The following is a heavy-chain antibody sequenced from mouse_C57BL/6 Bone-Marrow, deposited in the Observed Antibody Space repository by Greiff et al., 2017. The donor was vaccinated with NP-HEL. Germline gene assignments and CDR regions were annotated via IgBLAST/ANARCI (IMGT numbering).Heavy chain of an antibody. CDR3: TSPYDYDVAWLAY. Sequence: EVQLVESGGDLVKPGGSLKLSCAASGFTFSSYGMSWVRQTPDKRLEWVATISSGGSYTYYPDSVKGRFPISRYNAKNTLYLQMSSLESEDTAMYYCTSPYDYDVAWLAYWGQGTLVTVSA. CDR1: GFTFSSYG. D-gene: IGHD2-4*01. V-gene: IGHV5-6*01. CDR2: ISSGGSYT. J-gene: IGHJ3*01.